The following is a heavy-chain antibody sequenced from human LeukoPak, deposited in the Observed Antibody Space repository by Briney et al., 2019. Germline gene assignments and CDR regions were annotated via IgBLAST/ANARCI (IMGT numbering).Heavy chain of an antibody. CDR2: ISYDGSNK. Sequence: GGSLRLSCAASGFTFSSYGMHWVRQAPGKGLEWVAVISYDGSNKHYADSVKGRFTISRDNSKNTLYLQMNSLRAEDTAVYYCAKAMSSGWSFGAFDIWGQGTMVTVSS. CDR1: GFTFSSYG. D-gene: IGHD6-19*01. CDR3: AKAMSSGWSFGAFDI. V-gene: IGHV3-30*18. J-gene: IGHJ3*02.